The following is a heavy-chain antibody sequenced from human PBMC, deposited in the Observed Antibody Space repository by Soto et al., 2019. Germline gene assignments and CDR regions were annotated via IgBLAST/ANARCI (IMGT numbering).Heavy chain of an antibody. J-gene: IGHJ5*02. Sequence: SVKVSCKASGGTFSSYAISWVRQAPGQGLEWMGGIIPIFGTANYAQKFQGRVTITADESTSTAYMELSSLRSEDTAVYYCARGYYYGSGSSPQWFEPWGEGALVTVCS. V-gene: IGHV1-69*13. CDR1: GGTFSSYA. D-gene: IGHD3-10*01. CDR3: ARGYYYGSGSSPQWFEP. CDR2: IIPIFGTA.